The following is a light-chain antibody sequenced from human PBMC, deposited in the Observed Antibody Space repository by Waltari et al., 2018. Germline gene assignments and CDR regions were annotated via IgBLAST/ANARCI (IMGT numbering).Light chain of an antibody. CDR3: QQANSFPLT. V-gene: IGKV1-12*01. Sequence: DIQMTQSPSSVSESVGDRVTITCRASQGINNWLAWYQQNPGKAPKLLISAASSLQSGVPSRFSGSGSGTDFTLTISSLQPEDFATYYCQQANSFPLTFGGGTKVEIK. J-gene: IGKJ4*01. CDR1: QGINNW. CDR2: AAS.